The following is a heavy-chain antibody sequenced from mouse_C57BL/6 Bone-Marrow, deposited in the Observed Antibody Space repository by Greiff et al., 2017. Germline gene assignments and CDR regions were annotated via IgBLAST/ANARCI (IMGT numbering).Heavy chain of an antibody. CDR2: INSDGGST. J-gene: IGHJ1*03. V-gene: IGHV5-2*01. Sequence: EVQRVESGGGLVQPGESLKLSCESTEYEFPSHDMSWVRKTPEKRLELVAAINSDGGSTYYPDTMERRFIISRDNTKKTLYLQMSSLRSEDTALYYCARHRYDGYYYWYFDVWGTGTTVTVSS. CDR3: ARHRYDGYYYWYFDV. CDR1: EYEFPSHD. D-gene: IGHD2-3*01.